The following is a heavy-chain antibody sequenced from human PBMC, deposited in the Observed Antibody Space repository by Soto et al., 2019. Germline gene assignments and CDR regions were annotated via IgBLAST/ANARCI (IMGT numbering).Heavy chain of an antibody. CDR2: LWSDGSNK. CDR3: ARDALGFCSSTCCHVYYGMDV. Sequence: GGSLRLSCFASGFIFRNYGLHWVRQAPGKGLEWVAVLWSDGSNKYYADSVKGRFTISRDNSKNTLYLEMNSLRVEDTALYFCARDALGFCSSTCCHVYYGMDVWGQGTTVTVSS. D-gene: IGHD2-2*01. V-gene: IGHV3-33*01. CDR1: GFIFRNYG. J-gene: IGHJ6*02.